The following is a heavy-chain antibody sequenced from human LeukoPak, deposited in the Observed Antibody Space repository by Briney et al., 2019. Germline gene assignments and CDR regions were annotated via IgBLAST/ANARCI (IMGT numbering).Heavy chain of an antibody. CDR3: ARSIVGVRKRNDY. CDR1: GYTFTGYY. Sequence: ASVKVSCKASGYTFTGYYMHWVRQAPGQGLEWMGWINPNSGGTNYAQKFQGRVTMTRDTSISTAYMELTSLTSEDSAVYYCARSIVGVRKRNDYWGQRTLVTVSS. D-gene: IGHD1-26*01. CDR2: INPNSGGT. V-gene: IGHV1-2*02. J-gene: IGHJ4*02.